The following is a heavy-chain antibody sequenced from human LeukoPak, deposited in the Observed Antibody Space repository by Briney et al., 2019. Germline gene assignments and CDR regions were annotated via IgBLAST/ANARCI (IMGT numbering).Heavy chain of an antibody. V-gene: IGHV3-66*01. CDR2: IHNDGST. CDR3: ARGFLQLTPYYFDY. CDR1: GFDVSINY. D-gene: IGHD1-1*01. Sequence: GSLRLSCAASGFDVSINYMTWIRQSPEKGLEWVSIIHNDGSTYYADSVKGRFTVPRDNSKNTVSLQMDSLRVDDTGIYYCARGFLQLTPYYFDYWGQGALVTVSS. J-gene: IGHJ4*02.